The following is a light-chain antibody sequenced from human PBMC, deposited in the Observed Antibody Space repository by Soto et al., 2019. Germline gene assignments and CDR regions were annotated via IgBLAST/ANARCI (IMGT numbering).Light chain of an antibody. Sequence: QSASVSGSPGQSIAISCTGTSSDVGGYNYVSWYQQHPGKAPKLMICDVTNRPSGVSNRFSGSKSGNTASLTISGLQAEDEADYYCSSYTSASTRVFGTGTKVTVL. CDR2: DVT. CDR1: SSDVGGYNY. J-gene: IGLJ1*01. V-gene: IGLV2-14*03. CDR3: SSYTSASTRV.